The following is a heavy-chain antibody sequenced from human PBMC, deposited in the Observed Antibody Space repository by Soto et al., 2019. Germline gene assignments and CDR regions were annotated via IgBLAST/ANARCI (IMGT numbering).Heavy chain of an antibody. J-gene: IGHJ5*02. Sequence: QVQLQESGPGLVKPSETLSLTCTVSGGSISSYYWSWIRQPAGMGLEWIGRIYTSGSTNYNPSLKSRVTMSVDTSKNQFSLKLSSVTAADTAVYYCARDRYYGSGSYYNGWFDPWGQGTLVTVSS. CDR1: GGSISSYY. CDR3: ARDRYYGSGSYYNGWFDP. D-gene: IGHD3-10*01. CDR2: IYTSGST. V-gene: IGHV4-4*07.